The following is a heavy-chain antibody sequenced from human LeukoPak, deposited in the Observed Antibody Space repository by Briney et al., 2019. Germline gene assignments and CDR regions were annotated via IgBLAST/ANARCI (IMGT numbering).Heavy chain of an antibody. CDR3: ARHPYYDFWSAAGFDP. Sequence: SETLSLTCAVSGYSISSGYYWGWIRQPPGKWVEWIGSIYHSGSTYYNPSLKSRVTISVDTSKNQFSLKLSSVTAADTAVYYCARHPYYDFWSAAGFDPWGQGTLVTVSS. CDR1: GYSISSGYY. V-gene: IGHV4-38-2*01. D-gene: IGHD3-3*01. J-gene: IGHJ5*02. CDR2: IYHSGST.